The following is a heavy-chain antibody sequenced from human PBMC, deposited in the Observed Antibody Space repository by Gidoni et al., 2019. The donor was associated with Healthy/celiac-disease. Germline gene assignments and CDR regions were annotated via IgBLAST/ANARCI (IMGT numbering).Heavy chain of an antibody. J-gene: IGHJ4*02. CDR2: ISYDGSNK. CDR3: ARDRAAAGQTTRRGGYFDY. D-gene: IGHD6-13*01. Sequence: QVQLVESGGGVVQPGRSLRLSCAASGFTFRSYAMHWVRQAPGKGLEGVAVISYDGSNKYYADSVKGRFTISRDNSKNTLYLQMNSLRAEDTAVYYCARDRAAAGQTTRRGGYFDYWGQGTLVTVSS. CDR1: GFTFRSYA. V-gene: IGHV3-30-3*01.